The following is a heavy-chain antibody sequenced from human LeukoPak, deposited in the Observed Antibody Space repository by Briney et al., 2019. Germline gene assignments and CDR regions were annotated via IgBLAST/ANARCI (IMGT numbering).Heavy chain of an antibody. CDR2: IKQDGSEK. V-gene: IGHV3-7*01. J-gene: IGHJ4*02. CDR1: GFTFSNYW. CDR3: ARDSDYGDYLDY. Sequence: PGGSLRLSCAASGFTFSNYWMSWVRQAPGKGLEWVANIKQDGSEKYYVNSVKGRFTISRDNAKNSLYLQMNSLRAEDTAVYYCARDSDYGDYLDYWGQGTLVTVSS. D-gene: IGHD4-17*01.